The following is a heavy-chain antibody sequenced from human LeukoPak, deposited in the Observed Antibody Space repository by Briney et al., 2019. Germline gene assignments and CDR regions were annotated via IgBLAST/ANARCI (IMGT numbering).Heavy chain of an antibody. CDR2: IYYSGST. D-gene: IGHD4-11*01. J-gene: IGHJ4*02. Sequence: SETLSLTCTVSGGSISSGGYYWSWIRQHPGKGLEWIGYIYYSGSTYYNPSLKSRVTISVDTSKNQFSLKLSSVTAADTAVYYCAWEHNGNYERWGQGTLVTVSS. CDR1: GGSISSGGYY. CDR3: AWEHNGNYER. V-gene: IGHV4-31*03.